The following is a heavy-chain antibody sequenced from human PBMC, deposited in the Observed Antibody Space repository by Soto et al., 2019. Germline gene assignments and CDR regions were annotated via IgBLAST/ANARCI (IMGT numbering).Heavy chain of an antibody. CDR3: ARRDLTVAVVAATEYFQH. CDR2: ISYAGSNK. Sequence: QVQLVESGGGVVQPGRSLRLSCAASGFTFSNYAMHWVRQAPGKGLEWVAFISYAGSNKYYADSVKGRLTVSRDNSENTLYLQMNSLRAEDTAVYYCARRDLTVAVVAATEYFQHWGQGTLVTVSS. CDR1: GFTFSNYA. D-gene: IGHD2-15*01. J-gene: IGHJ1*01. V-gene: IGHV3-30-3*01.